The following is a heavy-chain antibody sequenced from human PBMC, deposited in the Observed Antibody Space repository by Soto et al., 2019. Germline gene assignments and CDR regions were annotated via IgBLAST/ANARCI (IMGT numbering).Heavy chain of an antibody. CDR3: ARTDGDLDY. CDR2: MNTTSGYT. J-gene: IGHJ4*01. Sequence: QVQLVQSGAEVKKPGASVKVSCKTSGYTFTRYDINWVRQATGQGHEWRGWMNTTSGYTGTAQRFQGRTTMSRGTGIGTAYMELSSLRSEDTAMYYCARTDGDLDYWGQGTLVTVSS. CDR1: GYTFTRYD. D-gene: IGHD4-17*01. V-gene: IGHV1-8*01.